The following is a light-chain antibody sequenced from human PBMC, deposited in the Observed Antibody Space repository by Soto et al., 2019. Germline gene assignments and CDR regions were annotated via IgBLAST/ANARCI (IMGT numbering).Light chain of an antibody. J-gene: IGKJ1*01. V-gene: IGKV1-6*01. CDR2: AAS. CDR3: LQHYSNPPT. Sequence: AVRITLEPSSRCASVGDRVTITCRATQRIRNNLDWYQQKPRKAPKLLIYAASSLQTGVPSRFSGSGSGTDFTLPISSLQPEDFSPYYCLQHYSNPPTFGQGTKVDIK. CDR1: QRIRNN.